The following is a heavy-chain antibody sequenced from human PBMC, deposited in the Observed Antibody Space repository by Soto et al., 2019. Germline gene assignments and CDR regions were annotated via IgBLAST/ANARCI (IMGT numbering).Heavy chain of an antibody. CDR2: INHSGST. Sequence: QVQLQQWGAGLLKPSETLSLTCAVYGGSFSDYYWSWIRQPPGKGLEWIGEINHSGSTNYNSSLKSRVTISVDTSKNQFSLKLTSVTAADTAVYYCARGVANQAEAAANWFDPWGQGTLVTVSS. CDR1: GGSFSDYY. V-gene: IGHV4-34*01. J-gene: IGHJ5*02. CDR3: ARGVANQAEAAANWFDP. D-gene: IGHD6-13*01.